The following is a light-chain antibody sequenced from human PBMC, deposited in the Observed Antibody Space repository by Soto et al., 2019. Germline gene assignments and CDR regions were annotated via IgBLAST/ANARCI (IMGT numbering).Light chain of an antibody. CDR2: DAS. CDR1: QSIGTL. CDR3: QQYDGYSGT. Sequence: DIQMTQSPSTVYASVGDRVTLTCRASQSIGTLLAWYQQKPGEAPNLLIYDASNLERGVSSTFSGSGSGTEFTLTINTLQPEDFATYYCQQYDGYSGTFGQGTKVDI. V-gene: IGKV1-5*01. J-gene: IGKJ1*01.